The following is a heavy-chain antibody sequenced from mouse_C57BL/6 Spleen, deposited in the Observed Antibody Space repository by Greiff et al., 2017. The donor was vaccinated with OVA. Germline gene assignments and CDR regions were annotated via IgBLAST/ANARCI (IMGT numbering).Heavy chain of an antibody. CDR1: GYTFTDYE. CDR2: IDPETGGT. D-gene: IGHD1-1*01. V-gene: IGHV1-15*01. Sequence: VQLQQSGAELVRPGASVTLSCKASGYTFTDYEMHWVKQTPVHGLEWIGAIDPETGGTAYNQKFKGKAILTADKSSSTAYMELRSLTSEDSAVYYCTRTITTVVDYYAMDYWGQGTSVTVSS. CDR3: TRTITTVVDYYAMDY. J-gene: IGHJ4*01.